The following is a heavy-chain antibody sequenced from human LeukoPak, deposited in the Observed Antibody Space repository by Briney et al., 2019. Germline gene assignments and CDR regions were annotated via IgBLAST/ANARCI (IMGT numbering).Heavy chain of an antibody. CDR2: ISPNSGGT. Sequence: ASVKVSCKASGYTFTGYYMHWVRPAPGQGLEWMGWISPNSGGTNYAQKFQGRVTMTRDTSISTAYMELTRLRSDDTAVYYCARGSTSFHHNWGQGTLVTVSS. D-gene: IGHD2-2*01. J-gene: IGHJ4*02. CDR1: GYTFTGYY. CDR3: ARGSTSFHHN. V-gene: IGHV1-2*02.